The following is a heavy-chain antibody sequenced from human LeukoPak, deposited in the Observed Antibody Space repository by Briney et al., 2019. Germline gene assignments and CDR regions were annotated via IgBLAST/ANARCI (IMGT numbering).Heavy chain of an antibody. CDR3: ARDRRLRWLVDDYYYYMDV. J-gene: IGHJ6*03. CDR2: INYVGSI. V-gene: IGHV4-34*01. CDR1: GGSFSGYY. D-gene: IGHD6-19*01. Sequence: SETLSLTCGVYGGSFSGYYWTWIRQSPGKGLEWIGEINYVGSINYNPSLKSRVTISVDTSKNQFSLKLSSVTAADTAVYYCARDRRLRWLVDDYYYYMDVWGKGTTVTVSS.